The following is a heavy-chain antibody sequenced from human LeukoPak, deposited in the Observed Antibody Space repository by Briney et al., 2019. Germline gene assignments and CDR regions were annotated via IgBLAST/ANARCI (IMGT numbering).Heavy chain of an antibody. Sequence: GGSLRLSCAASGFTFSSYWMSWVRQAPGKGLEWVANIKKDGSEKYYVDSVKGRFTISRDNAKTSLYLQMIGLRAEDTAVYYCAKARTRGYSYGSFDYWGQGTLVTVSS. V-gene: IGHV3-7*01. CDR1: GFTFSSYW. CDR2: IKKDGSEK. CDR3: AKARTRGYSYGSFDY. J-gene: IGHJ4*02. D-gene: IGHD5-18*01.